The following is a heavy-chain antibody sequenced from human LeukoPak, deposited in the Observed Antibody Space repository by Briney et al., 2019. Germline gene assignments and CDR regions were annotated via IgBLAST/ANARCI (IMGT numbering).Heavy chain of an antibody. D-gene: IGHD7-27*01. Sequence: GSLRLSCAASGFTFSSYAMSWVRQPPGKGLEWIGSIYYSGSTYYNPSLKSRVTISVDTSKNQFSLNLSSVTAADTAVYYCARLTGDDAFDIWGQGTMVTVSS. V-gene: IGHV4-38-2*01. CDR3: ARLTGDDAFDI. CDR2: IYYSGST. CDR1: GFTFSSYA. J-gene: IGHJ3*02.